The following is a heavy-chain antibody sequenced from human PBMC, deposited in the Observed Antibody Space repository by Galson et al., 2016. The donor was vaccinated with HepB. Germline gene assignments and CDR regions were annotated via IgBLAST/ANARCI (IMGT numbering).Heavy chain of an antibody. Sequence: LRLSCAASGFIFNSAWMNWVRQAPGRGLEWVGHIKSEIDGGTTDYAAPVKGRFTISRDDSKDTLYLQMDSLRTEDTAMYFCTTGYSPAYHDGYWGHGTLVTVSA. V-gene: IGHV3-15*01. CDR1: GFIFNSAW. CDR3: TTGYSPAYHDGY. CDR2: IKSEIDGGTT. D-gene: IGHD5-12*01. J-gene: IGHJ4*01.